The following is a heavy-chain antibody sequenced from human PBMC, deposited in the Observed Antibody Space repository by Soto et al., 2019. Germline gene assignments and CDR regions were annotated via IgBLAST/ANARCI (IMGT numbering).Heavy chain of an antibody. CDR1: GGTFSSYA. CDR3: ARDLKERYCSGGSCSNWFDP. CDR2: ILPIFGTA. J-gene: IGHJ5*02. Sequence: QVQLVQSGAEVKKPGSSVKVSCKASGGTFSSYAISWVRLAPGQGLAWLGGILPIFGTANYAQKIQGRVTIPADESTSTAYMDLSSLRSEDTAVYYCARDLKERYCSGGSCSNWFDPWGQGTLVTVSS. D-gene: IGHD2-15*01. V-gene: IGHV1-69*12.